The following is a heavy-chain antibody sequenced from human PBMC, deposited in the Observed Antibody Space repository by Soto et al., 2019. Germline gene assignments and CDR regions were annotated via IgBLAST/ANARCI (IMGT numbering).Heavy chain of an antibody. D-gene: IGHD2-2*01. J-gene: IGHJ5*02. CDR2: IIPIFGTA. Sequence: QVQLVQSGAEVKKPGSSVKVSCKASGGTFSSYAISWVRQAPGQGLEWMGGIIPIFGTANYAQKFQGRVKITADKSTSTAYMELSSLRSEDTAVYYCAREGCSSTSCYSMDWCDPWGQGTLVTVSS. CDR1: GGTFSSYA. V-gene: IGHV1-69*06. CDR3: AREGCSSTSCYSMDWCDP.